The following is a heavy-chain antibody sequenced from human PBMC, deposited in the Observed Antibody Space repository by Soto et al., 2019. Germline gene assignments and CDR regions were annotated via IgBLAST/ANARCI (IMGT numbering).Heavy chain of an antibody. CDR3: AAGVLVPSTDYGMDV. Sequence: SVKVSCKASGFTFTSSAVQWVRQARGQRLEWIGWIVVGSGNTNYAQKFQERVTITRDMSTSTAYMELSSLRSEDTAVYYCAAGVLVPSTDYGMDVWGQGTTVNVSS. D-gene: IGHD6-6*01. CDR1: GFTFTSSA. J-gene: IGHJ6*02. V-gene: IGHV1-58*01. CDR2: IVVGSGNT.